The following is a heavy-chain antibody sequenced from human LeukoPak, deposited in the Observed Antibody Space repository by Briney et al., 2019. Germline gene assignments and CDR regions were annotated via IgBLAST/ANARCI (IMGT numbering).Heavy chain of an antibody. CDR3: ARSSRTIRSFDI. D-gene: IGHD3-16*02. J-gene: IGHJ3*02. V-gene: IGHV4-4*07. CDR1: GVSISSYY. CDR2: VYTSGST. Sequence: SETLSLTCSVSGVSISSYYWSWIRQPAGKGLEWIGRVYTSGSTNYNPSLKSRVTMSVDTSKHQISLNLSSVTAADTAVYYVARSSRTIRSFDIWGERPMITVP.